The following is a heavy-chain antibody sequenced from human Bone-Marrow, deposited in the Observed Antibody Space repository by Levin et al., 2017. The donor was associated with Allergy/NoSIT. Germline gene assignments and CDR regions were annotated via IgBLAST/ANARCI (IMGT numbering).Heavy chain of an antibody. CDR3: ARHHRRAGGNSLYGRFDR. D-gene: IGHD3-10*01. Sequence: SETLSLTCTVSGGSISSSSYYWGWIRQPPGKGLEWIGSIYYTGSTYYNPSLKSRVTIAEDTSQNEFSLKLSSVTAADTAVYYCARHHRRAGGNSLYGRFDRWGRGTLVTVSS. CDR2: IYYTGST. CDR1: GGSISSSSYY. V-gene: IGHV4-39*01. J-gene: IGHJ2*01.